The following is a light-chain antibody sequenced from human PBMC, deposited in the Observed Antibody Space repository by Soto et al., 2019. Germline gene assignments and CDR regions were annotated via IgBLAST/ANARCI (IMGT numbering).Light chain of an antibody. CDR2: WAS. V-gene: IGKV4-1*01. Sequence: DIVMTQSPDSLAVSLGERATINCKSSQSVLYSSINKNYLAWYQQKPGQPPKLLIYWASTRESGVPDRFSGSGSGTDFTLTITSLHAEDVAVYYCQQYYSTPPTFGQGTKVEIK. CDR3: QQYYSTPPT. J-gene: IGKJ1*01. CDR1: QSVLYSSINKNY.